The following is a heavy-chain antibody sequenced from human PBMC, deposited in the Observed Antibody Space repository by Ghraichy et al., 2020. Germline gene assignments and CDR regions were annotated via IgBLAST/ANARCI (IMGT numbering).Heavy chain of an antibody. CDR2: INPNSGGT. D-gene: IGHD5-12*01. CDR3: ARELDSGYDQKRSLDY. V-gene: IGHV1-2*02. CDR1: GYTFTGYY. Sequence: ASVKVSCKASGYTFTGYYMHWVRQAPGQGLEWMGWINPNSGGTNYAQKFQGRVTMTRDTSISTAYMELSRLRSDDTAVYYCARELDSGYDQKRSLDYWGQGTLVTVSS. J-gene: IGHJ4*02.